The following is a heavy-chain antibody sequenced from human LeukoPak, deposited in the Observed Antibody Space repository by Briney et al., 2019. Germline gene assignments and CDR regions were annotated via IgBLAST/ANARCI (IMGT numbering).Heavy chain of an antibody. J-gene: IGHJ1*01. D-gene: IGHD3-22*01. Sequence: GGSLRLSCAASGFTFSSYWMSWVRQAPGKGLEWVANIKQDGSEKYYVDSVKGRFTISRDNAKNSLYLQMNSLRAEDTAVYYCATYSSLNRREFQYWGQGTLLTVSS. CDR3: ATYSSLNRREFQY. CDR1: GFTFSSYW. V-gene: IGHV3-7*01. CDR2: IKQDGSEK.